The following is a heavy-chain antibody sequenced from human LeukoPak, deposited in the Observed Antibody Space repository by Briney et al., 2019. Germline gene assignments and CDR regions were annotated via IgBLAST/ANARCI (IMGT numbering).Heavy chain of an antibody. D-gene: IGHD1-26*01. CDR1: GYTFTSYD. CDR2: MNPNSGNT. J-gene: IGHJ4*02. CDR3: ARDSRWEQRVDY. V-gene: IGHV1-8*01. Sequence: ASVKVSCKASGYTFTSYDINWVRQATGQGLEWMGWMNPNSGNTGYAQKFQGRVTMTRNTSISTAYMELSSLRSDDTAVYYCARDSRWEQRVDYWGQGTLVTVSS.